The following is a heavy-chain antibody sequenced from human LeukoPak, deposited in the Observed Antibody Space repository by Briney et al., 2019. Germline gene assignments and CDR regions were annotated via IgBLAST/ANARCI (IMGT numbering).Heavy chain of an antibody. Sequence: ASVKVSCKASGYTFTSYAMHWVRQAPGQRLEWMGWINAGNGNTKYSQKFQGRVTITRDTSASTAYMELSSLRSEDTAVYYCARDPAIAVAGTFGVQHWGQGTLVTVSS. J-gene: IGHJ1*01. CDR3: ARDPAIAVAGTFGVQH. D-gene: IGHD6-19*01. CDR1: GYTFTSYA. V-gene: IGHV1-3*01. CDR2: INAGNGNT.